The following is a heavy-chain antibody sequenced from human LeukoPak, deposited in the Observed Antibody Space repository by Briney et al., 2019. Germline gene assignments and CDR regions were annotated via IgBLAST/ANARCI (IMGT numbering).Heavy chain of an antibody. J-gene: IGHJ4*02. CDR3: ARIDLGFWSAQDY. CDR2: ISSTGSTI. V-gene: IGHV3-11*04. D-gene: IGHD3-3*01. Sequence: GGSLRLSCAASGFTFSDYYMSWIRQAPGKGLEWVSYISSTGSTIYYADSVKGRFTISRDNAKDSLYLQMNSLRAEDTAMYYCARIDLGFWSAQDYWGQGTLVTVSS. CDR1: GFTFSDYY.